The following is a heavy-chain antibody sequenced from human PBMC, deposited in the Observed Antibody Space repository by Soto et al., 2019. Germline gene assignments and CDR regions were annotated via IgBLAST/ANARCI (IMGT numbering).Heavy chain of an antibody. D-gene: IGHD1-26*01. CDR2: MNPNSGNT. J-gene: IGHJ6*02. Sequence: VASVKVSCKASGYTFTSYDINWLRQATGQGLEWMGWMNPNSGNTGYAQKFQGRVTMTRNTSISTAYMELSSLRSEDTAVYYCARGLLVSGSYYYYYGMDVWGQGTTVTVSS. V-gene: IGHV1-8*01. CDR1: GYTFTSYD. CDR3: ARGLLVSGSYYYYYGMDV.